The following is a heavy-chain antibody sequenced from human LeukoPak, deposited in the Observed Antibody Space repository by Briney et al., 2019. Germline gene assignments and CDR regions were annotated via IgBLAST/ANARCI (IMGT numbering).Heavy chain of an antibody. Sequence: ASVKVSCKASGYTFTGYYMHWVRQAPGQGLEWMGWINPNSGGTNYAQKFQGRVTMTRDTSISTAHMELSRLRSDDTAVYYCARDLAAAAGTSNWFDPWGQGTLVTVSS. CDR1: GYTFTGYY. J-gene: IGHJ5*02. D-gene: IGHD6-13*01. CDR2: INPNSGGT. V-gene: IGHV1-2*02. CDR3: ARDLAAAAGTSNWFDP.